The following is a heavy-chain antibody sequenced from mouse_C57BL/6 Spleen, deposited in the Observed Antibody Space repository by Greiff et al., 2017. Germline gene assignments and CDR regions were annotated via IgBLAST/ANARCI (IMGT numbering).Heavy chain of an antibody. CDR1: GYAFSSYW. Sequence: VQGVESGAELVKPGASVKISCKASGYAFSSYWMNWVKQRPGKGLEWIGQIYPGDGDTNYNGKFKGKATLTADKSSSTAYMQLSSLTSEDSAVYFCARDYGGDFDVWGTGTTVTVSS. J-gene: IGHJ1*03. CDR3: ARDYGGDFDV. CDR2: IYPGDGDT. D-gene: IGHD2-4*01. V-gene: IGHV1-80*01.